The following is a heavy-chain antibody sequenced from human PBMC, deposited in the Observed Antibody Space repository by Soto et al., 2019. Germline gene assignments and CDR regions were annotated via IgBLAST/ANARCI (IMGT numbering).Heavy chain of an antibody. J-gene: IGHJ4*02. CDR2: IYYSGST. CDR1: GGSISSSSYY. Sequence: KPSETLSLTCTVSGGSISSSSYYWGWIRQPPGKGLEWIGSIYYSGSTYYNPSLKSRVTISVDTSKNQFSLKLSSVTAADTAVYYCARLGITTVTTRGGLDYWGQGTLVTVSS. CDR3: ARLGITTVTTRGGLDY. D-gene: IGHD4-17*01. V-gene: IGHV4-39*01.